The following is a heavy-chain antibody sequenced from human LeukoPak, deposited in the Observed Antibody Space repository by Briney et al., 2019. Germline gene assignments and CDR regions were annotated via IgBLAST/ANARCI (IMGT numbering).Heavy chain of an antibody. D-gene: IGHD6-19*01. V-gene: IGHV3-9*01. CDR3: AKDMDRIAVADAFDI. CDR1: GFTFDDYA. Sequence: GGSLRLSCAASGFTFDDYAMHWVRQAPGKGLEWVSGISWNSGSIGYADSVKGRFTISRDNAKNSLYLQMNSLRAEDTALYYCAKDMDRIAVADAFDIWGQGTMVTVSS. CDR2: ISWNSGSI. J-gene: IGHJ3*02.